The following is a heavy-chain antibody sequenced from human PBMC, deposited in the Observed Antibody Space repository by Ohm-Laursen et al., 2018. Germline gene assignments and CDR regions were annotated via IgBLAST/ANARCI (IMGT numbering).Heavy chain of an antibody. J-gene: IGHJ6*02. V-gene: IGHV4-34*01. Sequence: SQTLSLTWAVYGGSFSGYYWSWIRQPPGKGLEWIGEINHSGSTNYNPSLKSRVTISVDTSKNQFSLKLSSVTAADTAVYYCARGGRRGSSWYRNYGMDVWGQGTTVTVSS. D-gene: IGHD6-13*01. CDR2: INHSGST. CDR1: GGSFSGYY. CDR3: ARGGRRGSSWYRNYGMDV.